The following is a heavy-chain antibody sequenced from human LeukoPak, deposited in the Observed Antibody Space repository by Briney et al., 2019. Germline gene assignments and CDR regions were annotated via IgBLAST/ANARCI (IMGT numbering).Heavy chain of an antibody. CDR3: AREGTRAAADY. CDR2: ISAHNGNT. CDR1: GYTFIRSG. J-gene: IGHJ4*02. V-gene: IGHV1-18*01. Sequence: GASVKVSCKASGYTFIRSGISWVRQAPGQGLEWMGWISAHNGNTKYVQKLQDRVTMTTDTSTSTAYMELRRLRSDDTAVYYCAREGTRAAADYWGQGTLVTVSS. D-gene: IGHD6-13*01.